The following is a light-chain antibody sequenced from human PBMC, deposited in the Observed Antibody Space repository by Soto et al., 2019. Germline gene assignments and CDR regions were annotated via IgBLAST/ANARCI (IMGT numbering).Light chain of an antibody. CDR1: SSDVGSYNY. Sequence: QSVLTQPPSASGSPGQSVTISCTGTSSDVGSYNYVSWYQHHPGKAPKLIIFDVTKRPSGVPDRFSGSKSGNTASLTVSGLQAEAEADYYCASYAGSNAPYVFGTGTKLTAL. V-gene: IGLV2-8*01. CDR2: DVT. CDR3: ASYAGSNAPYV. J-gene: IGLJ1*01.